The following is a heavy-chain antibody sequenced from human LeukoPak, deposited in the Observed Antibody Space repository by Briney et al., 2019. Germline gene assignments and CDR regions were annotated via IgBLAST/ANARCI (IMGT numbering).Heavy chain of an antibody. CDR3: ARGDDNGDYEAID. D-gene: IGHD4-17*01. Sequence: ASVKVSCRASGYTFTGYYMHWVRQAPGQGLEWMGWVNPNSGGTDYAQEFQGRVTMTRDTSISTAYMELSRLRSDDTAVYYCARGDDNGDYEAIDWGQGTLVTVSS. V-gene: IGHV1-2*02. J-gene: IGHJ4*02. CDR2: VNPNSGGT. CDR1: GYTFTGYY.